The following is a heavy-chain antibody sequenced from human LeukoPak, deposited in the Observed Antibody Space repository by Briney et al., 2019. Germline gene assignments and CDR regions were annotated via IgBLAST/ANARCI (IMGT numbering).Heavy chain of an antibody. Sequence: GGSLRLSCAASGFTFSSYAMHWVRQAPGKGLEWVAVISYDGSNKYYADSVKGRFNISRDNSKNTLYLQMNSLRAEDTAVYYCARAGIEYSSPSWFDPWGQGTLVTVSS. CDR2: ISYDGSNK. D-gene: IGHD6-6*01. CDR1: GFTFSSYA. J-gene: IGHJ5*02. CDR3: ARAGIEYSSPSWFDP. V-gene: IGHV3-30-3*01.